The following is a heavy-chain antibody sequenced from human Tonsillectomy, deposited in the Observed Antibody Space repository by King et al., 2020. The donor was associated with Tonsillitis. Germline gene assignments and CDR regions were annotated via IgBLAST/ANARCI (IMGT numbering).Heavy chain of an antibody. J-gene: IGHJ4*02. Sequence: VQLVESGGGLVQPGGSLKLSCAASEFTFSSFWMTWVRQAPGKGLQWVATIKPDGSEKYYADSVKGRFTVSRDNAKNSLDLQMNNLRSEDTALYYCARDEAYSSFDYWGQGTLVTVSS. CDR1: EFTFSSFW. V-gene: IGHV3-7*04. D-gene: IGHD6-19*01. CDR2: IKPDGSEK. CDR3: ARDEAYSSFDY.